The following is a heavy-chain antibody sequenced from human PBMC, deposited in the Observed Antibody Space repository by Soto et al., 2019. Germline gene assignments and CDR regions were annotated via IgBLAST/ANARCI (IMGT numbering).Heavy chain of an antibody. D-gene: IGHD6-19*01. CDR3: ARVDAVAAHSFDY. Sequence: PGGSLRLSFSASGFTVSSNYMTWVRQAPGKGLEWVSVIYSGGNTFYAESVKGRFTISRDNSKNTLYLQMNSLRAEDTAVYYCARVDAVAAHSFDYWGPGSLVTV. V-gene: IGHV3-53*01. CDR1: GFTVSSNY. J-gene: IGHJ4*02. CDR2: IYSGGNT.